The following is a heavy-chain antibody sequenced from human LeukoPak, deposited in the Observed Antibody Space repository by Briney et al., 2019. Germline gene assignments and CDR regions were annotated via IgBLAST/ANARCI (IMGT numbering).Heavy chain of an antibody. J-gene: IGHJ4*02. Sequence: GGSLRLSCAASGFTFSSYSMNWVRQAPGKGLEWVSSISSSSSYIYYADSVKGRFTISRDNAKNSLYQQMNSLRAEDTAVYYCARHAGLRFLEWLLPTDYWGQGTLVTVSS. CDR3: ARHAGLRFLEWLLPTDY. CDR2: ISSSSSYI. V-gene: IGHV3-21*01. CDR1: GFTFSSYS. D-gene: IGHD3-3*01.